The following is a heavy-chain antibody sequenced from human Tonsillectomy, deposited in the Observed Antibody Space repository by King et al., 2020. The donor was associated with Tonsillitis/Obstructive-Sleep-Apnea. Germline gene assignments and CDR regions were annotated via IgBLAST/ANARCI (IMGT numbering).Heavy chain of an antibody. CDR3: ARGAGDFWSGPINWFDP. J-gene: IGHJ5*02. Sequence: VQLVESGSELKKPGASVKVSCKASGYTFSSFAMNWVRQAPGQGLEWMGWINTNTGNPTYAQGFTGRFVFSLDTSISTTYLQISSLKAEDTAVYYCARGAGDFWSGPINWFDPWGQGTLVTVSS. CDR1: GYTFSSFA. D-gene: IGHD3-3*01. V-gene: IGHV7-4-1*02. CDR2: INTNTGNP.